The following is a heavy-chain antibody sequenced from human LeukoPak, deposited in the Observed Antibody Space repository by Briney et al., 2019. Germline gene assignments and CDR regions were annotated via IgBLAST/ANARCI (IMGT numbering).Heavy chain of an antibody. J-gene: IGHJ3*02. CDR1: GFTFSSYG. CDR2: ISYDGSNK. D-gene: IGHD1-26*01. V-gene: IGHV3-30*18. CDR3: AKFVGATNAFDI. Sequence: GGSLRLSCAASGFTFSSYGMHWVRQAPGKGLEWVAVISYDGSNKYYADSVKGRFTNSRDNSKNTLYLQMNSLRAEDTAVYYCAKFVGATNAFDIWGQGTMVTVSS.